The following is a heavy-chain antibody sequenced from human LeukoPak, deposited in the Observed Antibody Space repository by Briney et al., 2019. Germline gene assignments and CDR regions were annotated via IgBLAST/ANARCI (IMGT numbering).Heavy chain of an antibody. CDR2: ISSSSSYI. V-gene: IGHV3-21*01. CDR3: ARDAMVATNARHGDY. D-gene: IGHD5-24*01. J-gene: IGHJ4*02. CDR1: GFTFSSYS. Sequence: GGSLRLSCAAPGFTFSSYSMNWVRQAPGKGLEWVSSISSSSSYIYYADSVKGRFTISRDNAKNSLYLQMNSLRAEDTAVYYCARDAMVATNARHGDYWGQGTLVTVSS.